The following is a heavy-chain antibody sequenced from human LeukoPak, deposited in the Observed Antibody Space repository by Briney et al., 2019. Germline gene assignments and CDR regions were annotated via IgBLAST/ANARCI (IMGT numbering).Heavy chain of an antibody. CDR3: ARLRVAMVRGVPYLGS. CDR2: ISDSGKT. D-gene: IGHD3-10*01. J-gene: IGHJ4*02. V-gene: IGHV4-39*01. CDR1: RASITSNDYS. Sequence: SETLSLTCTVSRASITSNDYSWSWIRQPPGKGLEWIVMISDSGKTYFNPSLKSRVTISADTPKNHFSLRQTSLTAADTAVYYCARLRVAMVRGVPYLGSWGQGALVTVSS.